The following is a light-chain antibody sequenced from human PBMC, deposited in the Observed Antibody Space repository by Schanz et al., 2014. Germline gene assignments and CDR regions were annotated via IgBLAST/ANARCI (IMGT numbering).Light chain of an antibody. J-gene: IGLJ3*02. Sequence: QSALTQPPSASGSPGQSITISCTGTSSDVGGYNYVSWYQQHPGKAPKLMIYGVSHRPSGVPDRFSGSKSGNTASLTISGLQADDEADYYCCSYAGSFTWVFGGRTQLTVL. CDR3: CSYAGSFTWV. CDR2: GVS. CDR1: SSDVGGYNY. V-gene: IGLV2-11*01.